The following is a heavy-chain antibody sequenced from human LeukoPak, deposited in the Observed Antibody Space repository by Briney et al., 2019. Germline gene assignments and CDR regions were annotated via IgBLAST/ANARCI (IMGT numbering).Heavy chain of an antibody. CDR1: GYSISSGYY. D-gene: IGHD2-2*01. Sequence: KTSETLSLTCAVSGYSISSGYYWGWIRQPPGKGLEWIGSIYYSGSTYYNPSLKSRVTISVDTSKNQFSLKLSSVTAADTAVYYCARHAIVPAAIAWFDPWGQGTLVTVSS. J-gene: IGHJ5*02. V-gene: IGHV4-38-2*01. CDR2: IYYSGST. CDR3: ARHAIVPAAIAWFDP.